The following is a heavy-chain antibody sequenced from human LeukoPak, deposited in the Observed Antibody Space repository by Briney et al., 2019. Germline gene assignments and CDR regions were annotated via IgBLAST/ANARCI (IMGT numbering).Heavy chain of an antibody. CDR2: IKQDGSEK. J-gene: IGHJ4*02. CDR3: ARMDGYCSSTSCPKNPRPFDY. Sequence: AGGSLRLSCAASGFTFSSYWMSWVRQAPGKGLEWVANIKQDGSEKYYVDSVKGRSTISRDNAKNSLYLQMNSLRAEDTAVYHCARMDGYCSSTSCPKNPRPFDYWGQGTLVTVSS. D-gene: IGHD2-2*03. V-gene: IGHV3-7*01. CDR1: GFTFSSYW.